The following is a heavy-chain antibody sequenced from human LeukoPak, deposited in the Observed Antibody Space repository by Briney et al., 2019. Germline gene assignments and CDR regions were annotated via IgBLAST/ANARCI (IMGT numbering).Heavy chain of an antibody. V-gene: IGHV7-4-1*02. Sequence: GASVKVSCKASEYTFTNYPMNWVRQAPGQGLEWMGWINTNTGHPTYAQGFTGRFVFSLDTSVSTAYLQISSLKAEDTAVYYCARGRSPVRYYYDTSGQSNSGSTLYYFDYWGQGTLVTVSS. CDR2: INTNTGHP. J-gene: IGHJ4*02. D-gene: IGHD3-22*01. CDR3: ARGRSPVRYYYDTSGQSNSGSTLYYFDY. CDR1: EYTFTNYP.